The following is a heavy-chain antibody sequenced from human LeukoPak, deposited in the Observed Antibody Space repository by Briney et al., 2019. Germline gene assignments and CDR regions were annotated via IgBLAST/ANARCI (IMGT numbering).Heavy chain of an antibody. Sequence: SETLSLTCAVYGGSFSGYYWSWIRQPPGRGLEWIGEINHSGSTNYNPSLKSRVTISVDTSKNQFSLKLSSVTAADTAVYYCARASRMDYGGNSGWFDPWGQGTLVTVSS. J-gene: IGHJ5*02. V-gene: IGHV4-34*01. CDR2: INHSGST. D-gene: IGHD4-23*01. CDR3: ARASRMDYGGNSGWFDP. CDR1: GGSFSGYY.